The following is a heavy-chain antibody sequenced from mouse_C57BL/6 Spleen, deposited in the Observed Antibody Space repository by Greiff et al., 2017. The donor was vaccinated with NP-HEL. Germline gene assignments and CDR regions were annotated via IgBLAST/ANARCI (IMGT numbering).Heavy chain of an antibody. CDR2: ISSGGDYI. V-gene: IGHV5-9-1*02. Sequence: EVHLVESGEGLVKPGGSLKLSCAASGFTFSSYAMSWVRQTPEKRLEWVAYISSGGDYIYYADTVKGRFTISRDNARNTLYLQMSSLKSEDTAMYYCTRDEGYDYGGYFDYWGQGTTLTVSS. J-gene: IGHJ2*01. CDR3: TRDEGYDYGGYFDY. D-gene: IGHD2-4*01. CDR1: GFTFSSYA.